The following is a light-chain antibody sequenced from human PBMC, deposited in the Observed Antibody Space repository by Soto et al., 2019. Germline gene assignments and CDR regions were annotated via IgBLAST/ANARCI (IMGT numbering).Light chain of an antibody. CDR1: QSISTY. CDR2: AAS. V-gene: IGKV1-39*01. Sequence: DIQMTQSPSYLSASVGDRVTITCRASQSISTYVNWYQQKPGKAPQLLIHAASSLQGGVPSRFSGSGSGTGFTLTISSLHPEDFATYYCQQSYSIPYVFGQATKLEIE. CDR3: QQSYSIPYV. J-gene: IGKJ2*01.